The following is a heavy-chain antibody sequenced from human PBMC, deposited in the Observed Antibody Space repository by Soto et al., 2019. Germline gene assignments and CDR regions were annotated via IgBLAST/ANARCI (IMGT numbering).Heavy chain of an antibody. V-gene: IGHV1-69*02. Sequence: GASVKVSCKASGGTFSSYTISWVRQAPGQGLEWMGRIIPILGIANYAQKFQGRVTITADKSTSTAYMELSSLRSEDTAVYYCARLCSGGSCYSGYWGQGTLVTVSS. J-gene: IGHJ4*02. CDR2: IIPILGIA. CDR1: GGTFSSYT. D-gene: IGHD2-15*01. CDR3: ARLCSGGSCYSGY.